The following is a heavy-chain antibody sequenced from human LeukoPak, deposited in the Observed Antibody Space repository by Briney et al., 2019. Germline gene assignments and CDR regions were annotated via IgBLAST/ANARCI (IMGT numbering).Heavy chain of an antibody. J-gene: IGHJ6*02. CDR1: GFTFSSYS. D-gene: IGHD2-2*01. CDR2: ISSSSSYI. CDR3: ARGEVDCSSTSCYLGYYYYGMDV. Sequence: GGSLRLSCAPSGFTFSSYSMNWVRQAPGKGLEWVSSISSSSSYIYYADSVKGRFTISRDNAKNSLYLQMNSLRAEDTAVYYCARGEVDCSSTSCYLGYYYYGMDVWGQGTTVTVSS. V-gene: IGHV3-21*01.